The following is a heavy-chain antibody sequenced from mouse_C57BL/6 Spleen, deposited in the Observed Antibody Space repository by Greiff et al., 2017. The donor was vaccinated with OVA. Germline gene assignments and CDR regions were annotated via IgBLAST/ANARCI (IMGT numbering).Heavy chain of an antibody. CDR3: AREGDMDDDDEDRYYAMDY. Sequence: QVQLQQPGAELVKPGASVKMSCKASGYTFTSYWITWVKQRPGQGLEWIGDIYPGSGSTNYNEKFKSKATLTVDTSSSTAYMQLSSLTSEDSAVYYCAREGDMDDDDEDRYYAMDYWGQGTSVTVSS. D-gene: IGHD2-4*01. CDR1: GYTFTSYW. J-gene: IGHJ4*01. CDR2: IYPGSGST. V-gene: IGHV1-55*01.